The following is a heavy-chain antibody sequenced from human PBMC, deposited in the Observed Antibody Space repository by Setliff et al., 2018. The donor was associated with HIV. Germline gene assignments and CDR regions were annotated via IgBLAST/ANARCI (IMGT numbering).Heavy chain of an antibody. CDR1: GGSINSSYY. CDR3: ARQSITICGVVISGFDP. Sequence: SETLSLTCTVSGGSINSSYYWGWIRQPPGKGLEWIGSIYHSGSTYYNPSLKSRVTISVDTSKNQVSLRLTSVTAADTAVYYCARQSITICGVVISGFDPWGQGTLVTVSS. J-gene: IGHJ5*02. CDR2: IYHSGST. D-gene: IGHD3-3*01. V-gene: IGHV4-38-2*02.